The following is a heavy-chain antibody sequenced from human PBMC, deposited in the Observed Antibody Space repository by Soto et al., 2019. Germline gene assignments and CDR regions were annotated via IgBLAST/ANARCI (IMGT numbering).Heavy chain of an antibody. CDR1: GFTFSSYA. V-gene: IGHV3-23*01. CDR3: AKGDSSGYPYYFDY. CDR2: ISGSGGST. D-gene: IGHD3-22*01. J-gene: IGHJ4*02. Sequence: LRLSCAASGFTFSSYAMSWVRQAPGKGLEWVSAISGSGGSTYYADSVKGRFTISRDNSKNTLYLQMNSLRAEDTAVYYCAKGDSSGYPYYFDYWGQGTLVTSPQ.